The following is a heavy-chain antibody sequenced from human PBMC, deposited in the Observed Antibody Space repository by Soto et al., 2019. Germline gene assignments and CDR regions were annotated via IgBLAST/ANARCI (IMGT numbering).Heavy chain of an antibody. V-gene: IGHV1-69*01. CDR3: AGGPRISYSSSRTHYCDYGMDV. CDR2: ILPIFGTA. D-gene: IGHD6-13*01. CDR1: GGTFSSYA. Sequence: QVQLVQSGAEVKKPGSSVKVSCTASGGTFSSYAISWVRQAPGQGLEWMGGILPIFGTANYAQKFHGRVRITADESTRTAYMEPRSLRSEGTAVYYCAGGPRISYSSSRTHYCDYGMDVWGQGTTVTVSS. J-gene: IGHJ6*02.